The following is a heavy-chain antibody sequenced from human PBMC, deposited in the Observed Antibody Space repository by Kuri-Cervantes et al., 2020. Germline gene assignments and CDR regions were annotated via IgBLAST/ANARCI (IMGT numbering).Heavy chain of an antibody. V-gene: IGHV3-7*01. D-gene: IGHD2-8*01. Sequence: GGSLRLSCLASGFTFSNYWMSWARLTPGKGLEWVANIGRDGNEKFYVDSVKGRFTISRDNAKNTLYLQMNSLRAEDTAVYYCASTKRGSNAFDVWGQGTMVTVSS. CDR1: GFTFSNYW. CDR3: ASTKRGSNAFDV. J-gene: IGHJ3*01. CDR2: IGRDGNEK.